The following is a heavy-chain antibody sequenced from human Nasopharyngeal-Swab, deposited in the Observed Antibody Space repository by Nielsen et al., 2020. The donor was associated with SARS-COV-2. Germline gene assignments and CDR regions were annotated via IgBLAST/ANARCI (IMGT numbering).Heavy chain of an antibody. CDR1: GYTFTSYG. Sequence: ASVKVSCKASGYTFTSYGISWVRQAPGQGLEWMGWISAYNGNTNYAQKLQGRVTMTTDTSTSTAYMELRSLRSDDTAVYYCARDGYTYYDILTGYKHFDYWGQGTLVTASS. CDR3: ARDGYTYYDILTGYKHFDY. D-gene: IGHD3-9*01. CDR2: ISAYNGNT. V-gene: IGHV1-18*01. J-gene: IGHJ4*02.